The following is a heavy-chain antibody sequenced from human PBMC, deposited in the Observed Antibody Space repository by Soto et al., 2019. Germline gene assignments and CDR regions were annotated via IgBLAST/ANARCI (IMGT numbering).Heavy chain of an antibody. CDR1: GFTFSSYA. CDR3: ARVEVYDGGAFDI. Sequence: GGSLRLSCAASGFTFSSYAMHWVRQAPGKGLEWVAVISYDGSNKYYADSVKGRFTISRDNSKNTLYLQMNSLRAEDTAVYYCARVEVYDGGAFDIWGQGTMVTVSS. J-gene: IGHJ3*02. D-gene: IGHD4-17*01. CDR2: ISYDGSNK. V-gene: IGHV3-30-3*01.